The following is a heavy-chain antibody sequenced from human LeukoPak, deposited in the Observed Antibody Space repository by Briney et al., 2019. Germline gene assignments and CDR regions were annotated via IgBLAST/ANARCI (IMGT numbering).Heavy chain of an antibody. CDR3: ATTSYFYGMVV. CDR1: ALSFSSYA. CDR2: IRGSGGTT. D-gene: IGHD5-12*01. Sequence: GGSLRLSCAASALSFSSYAVRWVRRAPGKVLGWVSAIRGSGGTTYYADSVKGRFTISRDNAKSSLCLQMSSLRVEPTAPYYCATTSYFYGMVVWGQGTTVTVSS. J-gene: IGHJ6*02. V-gene: IGHV3-23*01.